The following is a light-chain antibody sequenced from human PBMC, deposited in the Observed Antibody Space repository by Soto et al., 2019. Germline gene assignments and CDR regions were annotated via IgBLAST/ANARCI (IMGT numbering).Light chain of an antibody. Sequence: QSALTQPASVSGSPGQSITISCTGTSSDVGGYNYVSWYQHHPGKAPKLMIFDVSNRPSGVSNRFSGSKSGNTASQTISGFQPEDEADYYCSSYTTSNTRQIVFGTGTKLTVL. CDR3: SSYTTSNTRQIV. CDR2: DVS. J-gene: IGLJ1*01. CDR1: SSDVGGYNY. V-gene: IGLV2-14*03.